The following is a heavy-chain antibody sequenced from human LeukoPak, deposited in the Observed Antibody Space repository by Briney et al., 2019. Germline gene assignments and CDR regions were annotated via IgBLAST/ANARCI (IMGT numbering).Heavy chain of an antibody. J-gene: IGHJ5*02. CDR2: IYYSGST. V-gene: IGHV4-59*01. Sequence: SETLSLTCTVSGGSISSYYWSWIRQPPGKGLEWIGYIYYSGSTNYKPSLKSRVTISVDTSKNQCSLKLSSVTAADTAVYYCARGGYYGSGNDFRFDPWGQGTLVTVSS. CDR3: ARGGYYGSGNDFRFDP. D-gene: IGHD3-10*01. CDR1: GGSISSYY.